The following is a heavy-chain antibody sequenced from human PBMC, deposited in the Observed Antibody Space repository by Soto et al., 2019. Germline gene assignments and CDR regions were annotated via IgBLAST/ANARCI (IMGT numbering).Heavy chain of an antibody. CDR2: IYYSGST. Sequence: QVQLQESGPGLVKPSQTLSLTCTVSGGSISSGDYYWSWIRQPPGKGLEWIGYIYYSGSTYYNPSLKSRVTLSVDTSKNQFSLKLSSVTAADTAVYYCARGDGFGEFFFWFDPWGQGTLVTVSS. CDR1: GGSISSGDYY. J-gene: IGHJ5*02. V-gene: IGHV4-30-4*01. D-gene: IGHD3-10*01. CDR3: ARGDGFGEFFFWFDP.